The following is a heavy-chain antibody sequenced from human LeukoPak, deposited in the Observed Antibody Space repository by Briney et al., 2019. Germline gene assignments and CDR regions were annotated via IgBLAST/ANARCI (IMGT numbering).Heavy chain of an antibody. CDR2: IYYSGST. CDR3: ARVLRLYCSSTSCLRRDNQYSSSSVWFDP. V-gene: IGHV4-31*03. J-gene: IGHJ5*02. CDR1: GGSISSGGYY. Sequence: SETLSLTCTVSGGSISSGGYYWSWIRQHPGKGLEWIGYIYYSGSTYYNPSLKSRVTISVDTSKNQFSLKLSSVTAADTAVYYCARVLRLYCSSTSCLRRDNQYSSSSVWFDPWGQGTLVTVSS. D-gene: IGHD2-2*01.